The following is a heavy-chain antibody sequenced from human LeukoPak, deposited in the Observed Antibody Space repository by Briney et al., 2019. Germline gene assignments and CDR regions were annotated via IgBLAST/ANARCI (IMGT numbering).Heavy chain of an antibody. CDR2: IIPIFGTA. CDR1: GGTFSSYA. V-gene: IGHV1-69*05. CDR3: ARDLSLGIAVAEGYFDY. J-gene: IGHJ4*02. Sequence: SVKVSCKASGGTFSSYAISWVRQAPGQGLEWMGRIIPIFGTANYAQKFQGRVTITTDESTSTACMELSSLRSEDTAVYYCARDLSLGIAVAEGYFDYWGQGTLVTVSS. D-gene: IGHD6-19*01.